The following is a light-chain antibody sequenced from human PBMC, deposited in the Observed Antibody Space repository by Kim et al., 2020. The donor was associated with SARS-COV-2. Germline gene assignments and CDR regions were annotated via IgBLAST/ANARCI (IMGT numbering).Light chain of an antibody. CDR2: GAS. Sequence: PGEGAPLSRKARPSVDRRRFALYQPKPGQPPRLLIYGASTRATGIPNRFSGSGSGTDFTLTISRLEPEDFAVYYCQQYAASRTFGQGTKVDIK. CDR3: QQYAASRT. CDR1: PSVDRRR. J-gene: IGKJ1*01. V-gene: IGKV3-20*01.